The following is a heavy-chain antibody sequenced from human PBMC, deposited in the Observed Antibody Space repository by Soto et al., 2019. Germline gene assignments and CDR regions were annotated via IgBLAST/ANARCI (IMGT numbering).Heavy chain of an antibody. CDR2: INHSGST. D-gene: IGHD3-3*01. CDR1: GGSSSGYY. J-gene: IGHJ5*02. V-gene: IGHV4-34*01. CDR3: ARLAFWSGSSLPRFDP. Sequence: SETLSLTCAVYGGSSSGYYWRWIRPPPWKGLEGIGEINHSGSTNYNPSLKSRVTISVDTSKNQFSLKLSSVTAADTAVYYCARLAFWSGSSLPRFDPWGQGTLVTVSS.